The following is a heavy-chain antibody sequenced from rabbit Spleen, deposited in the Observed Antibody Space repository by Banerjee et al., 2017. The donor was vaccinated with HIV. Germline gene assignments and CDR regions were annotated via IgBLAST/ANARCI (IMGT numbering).Heavy chain of an antibody. V-gene: IGHV1S47*01. D-gene: IGHD4-1*01. CDR3: AREGGILLAGAFNL. CDR2: IVNGDGNT. CDR1: GFDFGNNG. J-gene: IGHJ4*01. Sequence: QEQLVESGGGLVQPEGSLTLTCKASGFDFGNNGMCWVRQAPGKGPEWIACIVNGDGNTYYASWVNGRFTISRSTSLATVTLQVTSLTAADTATYFCAREGGILLAGAFNLWGPGTLVTVS.